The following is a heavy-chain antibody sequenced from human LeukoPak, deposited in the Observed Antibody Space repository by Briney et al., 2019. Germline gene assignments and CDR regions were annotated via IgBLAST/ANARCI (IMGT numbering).Heavy chain of an antibody. D-gene: IGHD4/OR15-4a*01. CDR2: IWYDGSNK. CDR1: GFTFSSYG. V-gene: IGHV3-30*02. J-gene: IGHJ6*03. Sequence: GGSLRLSCAASGFTFSSYGMHWVRQAPGKGLEWVAVIWYDGSNKYYADSVKGRFTISRDNSKNTLYLQMNSLRAEDTAVYYCAKDPLTRYYYYYMDVWGKGTTVTVSS. CDR3: AKDPLTRYYYYYMDV.